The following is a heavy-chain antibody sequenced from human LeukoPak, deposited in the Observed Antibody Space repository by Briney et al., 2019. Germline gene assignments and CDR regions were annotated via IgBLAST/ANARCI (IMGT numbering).Heavy chain of an antibody. D-gene: IGHD3-22*01. CDR1: GFVVNDYY. Sequence: GGSLRLSCAASGFVVNDYYMNWIRLAPGKGLEWVAVISYDGSNKYYADSVKGRFTISRDNSKNTLYLQMNSLRAEDTAVYYCAKILGTTSFYDSSGYYYGDAFDIWGQGTMVTVSS. CDR3: AKILGTTSFYDSSGYYYGDAFDI. V-gene: IGHV3-30*18. J-gene: IGHJ3*02. CDR2: ISYDGSNK.